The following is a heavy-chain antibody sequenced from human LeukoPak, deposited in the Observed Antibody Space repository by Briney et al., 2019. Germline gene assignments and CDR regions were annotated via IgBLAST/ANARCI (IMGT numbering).Heavy chain of an antibody. V-gene: IGHV4-39*01. CDR3: ARARVGVVSSLGYYYYYYMDV. J-gene: IGHJ6*03. CDR2: SYYSGST. D-gene: IGHD3-3*01. CDR1: GGSISSSSYY. Sequence: PSETLSLTCTVSGGSISSSSYYWVWIRQPPGKGLEWIGSSYYSGSTYYNPSLKSRVTISVDTSKNQLSLKLSSVTAADTAVYYCARARVGVVSSLGYYYYYYMDVWGKGTTVTVSS.